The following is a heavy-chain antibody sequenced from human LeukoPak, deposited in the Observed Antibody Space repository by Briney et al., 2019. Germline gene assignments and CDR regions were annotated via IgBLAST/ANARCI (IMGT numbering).Heavy chain of an antibody. CDR2: TYYRSKWYN. D-gene: IGHD6-13*01. CDR3: ARFPIAAAGSRGVAFDI. Sequence: SQTLSLTCAISGDSVSSNSAAWNWIRQSPSRGLEWLGRTYYRSKWYNDYAVSVKRRITINPDTSKNQFSLQLNSVTPEDTAVYYCARFPIAAAGSRGVAFDIWGQGTMVTVSS. J-gene: IGHJ3*02. V-gene: IGHV6-1*01. CDR1: GDSVSSNSAA.